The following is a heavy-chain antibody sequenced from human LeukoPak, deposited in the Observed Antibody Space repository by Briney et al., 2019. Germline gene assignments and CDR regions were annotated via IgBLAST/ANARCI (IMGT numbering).Heavy chain of an antibody. CDR2: ISYDGSNK. J-gene: IGHJ4*02. D-gene: IGHD4-11*01. Sequence: PPGGSLRLSCAASGFTFSSYAMHWVRQAPGKGLEWVAVISYDGSNKYYADSVKGRFTISRDNSKNTLYLQMNSLRAEDTAVYYCAREGTTVTTGVFDYWGQGTLVTVSS. CDR1: GFTFSSYA. V-gene: IGHV3-30-3*01. CDR3: AREGTTVTTGVFDY.